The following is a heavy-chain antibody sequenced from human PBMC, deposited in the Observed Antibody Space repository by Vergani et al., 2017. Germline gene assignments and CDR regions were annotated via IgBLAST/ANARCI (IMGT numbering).Heavy chain of an antibody. Sequence: QVQLVQSGAEVKKPGSSVKVSCKASGGTFSSYAISWVRQAPGQGLEWMGGIIPIFGTANYAQKFQGRVTITADESKSTAYMELSILRSEDTAVYYCARARFVTIFGVAPYYYYMDVWGKGTTVTVSS. CDR2: IIPIFGTA. CDR3: ARARFVTIFGVAPYYYYMDV. CDR1: GGTFSSYA. J-gene: IGHJ6*03. V-gene: IGHV1-69*12. D-gene: IGHD3-3*01.